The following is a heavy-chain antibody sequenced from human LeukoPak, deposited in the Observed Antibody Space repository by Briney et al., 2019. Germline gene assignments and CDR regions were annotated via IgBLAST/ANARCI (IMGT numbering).Heavy chain of an antibody. D-gene: IGHD3-22*01. CDR3: ATQYYYDSSGGFDP. CDR2: IYYSRST. Sequence: SETLSLTCTDSGGSISSYYWSWIRQPPGKGLERIGYIYYSRSTNYNPSLKSRVTISVDTSKNQFSLKLSSVTAADTAVYYCATQYYYDSSGGFDPWGQGTLVTVSS. CDR1: GGSISSYY. V-gene: IGHV4-59*01. J-gene: IGHJ5*02.